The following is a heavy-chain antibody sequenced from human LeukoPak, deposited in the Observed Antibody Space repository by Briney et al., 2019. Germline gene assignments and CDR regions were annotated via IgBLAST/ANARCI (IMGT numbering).Heavy chain of an antibody. J-gene: IGHJ5*02. CDR2: IYYSGST. CDR1: GGSISSSSYY. D-gene: IGHD5-18*01. Sequence: SETLSLTCTVSGGSISSSSYYWSWIRQPPGKGLEWIGYIYYSGSTNYNPSLKSRVTISVDTSKNQFSLKLSSVTAADTAVYYCARDHGGGYSQRPVYWFDPWGQGTLVTVSS. CDR3: ARDHGGGYSQRPVYWFDP. V-gene: IGHV4-61*01.